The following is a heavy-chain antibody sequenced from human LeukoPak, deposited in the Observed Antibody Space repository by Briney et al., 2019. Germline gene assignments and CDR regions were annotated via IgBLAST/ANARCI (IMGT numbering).Heavy chain of an antibody. J-gene: IGHJ1*01. CDR2: ISISGGST. D-gene: IGHD6-13*01. CDR3: AKAEGSSTWYRGEYFQH. V-gene: IGHV3-23*01. CDR1: GFTFSSYA. Sequence: GGSLRLSCAVSGFTFSSYAMSWVRQAPGKGLEWVSSISISGGSTYYTDSVKGRFTISRDNSKNTLYLQMTSLRAEDTAIYYCAKAEGSSTWYRGEYFQHWGQGTLVTVSS.